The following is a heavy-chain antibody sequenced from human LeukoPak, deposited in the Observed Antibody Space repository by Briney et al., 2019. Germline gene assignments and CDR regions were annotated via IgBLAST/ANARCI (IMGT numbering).Heavy chain of an antibody. Sequence: PSETLSLTCTVSGGSISSYYWSWIRQPPGKGLEWIGYIYYSGSTNYNPSLKSRVTISVDTSKNQFSLKLSSVTAADTAVYYCAGAVRYYYDSSGYYYYGMDVWGQGTTVTVSS. CDR1: GGSISSYY. D-gene: IGHD3-22*01. J-gene: IGHJ6*02. CDR2: IYYSGST. CDR3: AGAVRYYYDSSGYYYYGMDV. V-gene: IGHV4-59*01.